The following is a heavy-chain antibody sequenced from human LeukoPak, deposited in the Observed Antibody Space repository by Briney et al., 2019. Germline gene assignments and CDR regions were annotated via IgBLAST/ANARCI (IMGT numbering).Heavy chain of an antibody. D-gene: IGHD1-26*01. CDR1: GYTFTSYT. CDR2: INAGNDNT. V-gene: IGHV1-3*01. J-gene: IGHJ4*02. CDR3: ASSGGWEPIFDY. Sequence: ASVKVSCKASGYTFTSYTMHWVRQAPGQRLEWMGWINAGNDNTKYSQKFQGRVTVTRDTSASTAYMELSSLRSEDTAVYYCASSGGWEPIFDYWGQGTLVTVSS.